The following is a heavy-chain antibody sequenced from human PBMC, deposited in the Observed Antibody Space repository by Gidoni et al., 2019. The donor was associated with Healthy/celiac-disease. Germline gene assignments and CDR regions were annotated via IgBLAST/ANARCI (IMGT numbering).Heavy chain of an antibody. D-gene: IGHD3-10*01. CDR3: ARDSNYYGSGSPLYGMDV. CDR2: IYYSGST. J-gene: IGHJ6*02. CDR1: GCPIRSYY. Sequence: QVQLQESGPGLVKPSETLSLTCTVSGCPIRSYYWSWIRQPPGKGLEWIGDIYYSGSTNYNPSLKSRVTISVDTSKNQFSLKLSSVTAADTAVYYCARDSNYYGSGSPLYGMDVWGQGTTVTVSS. V-gene: IGHV4-59*01.